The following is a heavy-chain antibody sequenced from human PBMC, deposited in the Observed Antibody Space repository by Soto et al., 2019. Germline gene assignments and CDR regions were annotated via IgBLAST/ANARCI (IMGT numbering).Heavy chain of an antibody. CDR2: MDWYDYK. CDR1: GFTLTTRGMC. V-gene: IGHV2-70*01. J-gene: IGHJ4*02. CDR3: ARTSESHYYEPTVFAPHMDF. Sequence: APMLVNPTQTLTLTCTFSGFTLTTRGMCVSWIRQPPGKALERLALMDWYDYKYSSTSLNTRPTVAKEDTPKNRVALTITNMAPVNTPTYYCARTSESHYYEPTVFAPHMDFWAKGALVTVP. D-gene: IGHD3-22*01.